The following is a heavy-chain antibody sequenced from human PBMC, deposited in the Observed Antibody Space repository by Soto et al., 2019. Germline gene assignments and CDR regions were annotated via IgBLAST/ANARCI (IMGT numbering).Heavy chain of an antibody. CDR1: GGSINYGGYS. J-gene: IGHJ3*02. CDR3: ARTSYDILTGRLDGFDI. CDR2: ISHAGNT. Sequence: QLQLQESGSRLVRPSQTLPLTCAVSGGSINYGGYSWSWLRQPPGKGLEWIGCISHAGNTYYNPSLRSRVIMSIDKSKNHFSLGLKSVTAADTATYYCARTSYDILTGRLDGFDIWGQGTMVTVSS. V-gene: IGHV4-30-2*01. D-gene: IGHD3-9*01.